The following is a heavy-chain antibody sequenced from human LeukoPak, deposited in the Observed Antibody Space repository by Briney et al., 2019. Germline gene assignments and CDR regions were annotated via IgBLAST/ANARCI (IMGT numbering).Heavy chain of an antibody. CDR3: ARRAGAYSHPYDY. D-gene: IGHD4/OR15-4a*01. CDR1: GFTFSRHG. CDR2: ITPSGSIS. J-gene: IGHJ4*02. Sequence: GGSLRLSCAASGFTFSRHGINWVRQAPGKGLEWVSGITPSGSISHYSDSVKGRFTISRDNSKNTLYLQMNSLRAEDTAVYYCARRAGAYSHPYDYWGQGTLVTVSS. V-gene: IGHV3-23*01.